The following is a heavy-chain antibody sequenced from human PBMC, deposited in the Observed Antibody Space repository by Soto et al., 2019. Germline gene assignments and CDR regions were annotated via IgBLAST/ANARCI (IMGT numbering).Heavy chain of an antibody. J-gene: IGHJ4*02. V-gene: IGHV3-23*01. CDR3: AKGGRGYSYGLIYY. D-gene: IGHD5-18*01. CDR1: GFTFSSYG. Sequence: PGGSLRLSCTASGFTFSSYGMHWVRQAPGKGLEWVSAISGSGGSTYYADSVKGRFTISRDNSKNTLYLQMNSLRAEDTAVYYCAKGGRGYSYGLIYYWGQGTLVTVSS. CDR2: ISGSGGST.